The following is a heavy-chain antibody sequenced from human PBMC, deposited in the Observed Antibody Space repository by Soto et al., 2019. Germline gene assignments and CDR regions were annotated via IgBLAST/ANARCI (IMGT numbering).Heavy chain of an antibody. V-gene: IGHV3-7*05. D-gene: IGHD5-12*01. CDR2: IDQDGSAK. CDR1: TFTFSNYW. CDR3: ARKYSGYETPRENDY. Sequence: EVPLVESGGGLVQPGGSLRLSCAATTFTFSNYWMSWVRQAPGKGLEWVANIDQDGSAKHYMDSVKGRFTISRDNAKNVLYLQMSSLRVEDTAVYYCARKYSGYETPRENDYWGQRTLVTVSS. J-gene: IGHJ4*02.